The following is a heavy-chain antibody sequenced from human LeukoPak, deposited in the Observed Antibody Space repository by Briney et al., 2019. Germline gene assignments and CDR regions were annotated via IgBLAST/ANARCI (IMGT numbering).Heavy chain of an antibody. V-gene: IGHV4-38-2*02. D-gene: IGHD1-26*01. J-gene: IGHJ4*02. CDR2: IYHTGRT. CDR3: VRCGSYCLDY. Sequence: SETLSLTCTVSGYSISSGYYWGWIRQPPGKGLEWIGSIYHTGRTNYNPSLKSRVSISVDKSKNQLSLNLNSVTAADTAVYYCVRCGSYCLDYWGQGTLVTVSS. CDR1: GYSISSGYY.